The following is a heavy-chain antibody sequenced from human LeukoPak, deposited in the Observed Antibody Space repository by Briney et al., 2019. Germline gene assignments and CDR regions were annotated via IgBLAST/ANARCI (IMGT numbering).Heavy chain of an antibody. CDR1: GFTFSSYG. CDR3: AKGVHSAIVVARGLEGADY. D-gene: IGHD3-22*01. J-gene: IGHJ4*02. CDR2: ISYDGSNK. Sequence: PGGSLRLSCAASGFTFSSYGMHWVRQAPGKGLEWVAVISYDGSNKYYADSVKGRFTISRDNSKNTLYLQMNSLRPEDTAVYYCAKGVHSAIVVARGLEGADYWGQGTRVTVSS. V-gene: IGHV3-30*18.